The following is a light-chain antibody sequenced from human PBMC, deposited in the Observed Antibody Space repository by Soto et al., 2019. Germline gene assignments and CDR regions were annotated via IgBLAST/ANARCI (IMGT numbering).Light chain of an antibody. Sequence: QSVLTQPASVSGSPGQSIAISCTGTSGDVGGYDYVSWYQQHPDKAPKLMIYEVTKRPSWVSNRFSGSKSGNTASLTSSGLQPEDEADYYCSSHTSGNTRVFGSGTKLTVL. CDR2: EVT. V-gene: IGLV2-14*01. J-gene: IGLJ1*01. CDR3: SSHTSGNTRV. CDR1: SGDVGGYDY.